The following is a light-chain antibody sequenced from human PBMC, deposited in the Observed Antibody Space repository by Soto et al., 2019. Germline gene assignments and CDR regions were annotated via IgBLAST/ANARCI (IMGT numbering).Light chain of an antibody. V-gene: IGKV3-15*01. J-gene: IGKJ4*01. CDR1: QSVSNN. Sequence: EIVMTQSPATLSVSPGERATLSCRASQSVSNNLAWYQQKPGQAPRLLIYGASTRATGIPARFSASGSGTEFTLTISTLQSEDFAVYYCQQYNNWPGTFGGGTTVEIK. CDR2: GAS. CDR3: QQYNNWPGT.